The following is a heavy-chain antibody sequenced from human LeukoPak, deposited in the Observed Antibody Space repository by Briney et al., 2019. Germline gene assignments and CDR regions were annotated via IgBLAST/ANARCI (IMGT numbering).Heavy chain of an antibody. CDR3: ARDGREYYFDY. J-gene: IGHJ4*02. CDR2: INPSGGST. V-gene: IGHV1-46*01. CDR1: GYTFTSYY. Sequence: ASVKVSCKASGYTFTSYYMHWVRQAPGQGPEWMGIINPSGGSTSYAQKFQGRVTMTRDTSTSTVYMELSSLRSEDTAVYYCARDGREYYFDYWGQGTLVTVSS.